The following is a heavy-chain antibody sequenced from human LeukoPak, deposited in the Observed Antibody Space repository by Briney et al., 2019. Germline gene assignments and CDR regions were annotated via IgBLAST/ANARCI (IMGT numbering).Heavy chain of an antibody. Sequence: ASLKVSCKASGCTFSSYAIMWVRQDPGQGLEWMGGIIPIFGTANYAQKFQGRVTITADESTSTAYMELSSPRSEDTAVYYCARDLDQLGWFDPWGQGTLVTVSS. CDR3: ARDLDQLGWFDP. CDR1: GCTFSSYA. CDR2: IIPIFGTA. D-gene: IGHD2-2*01. J-gene: IGHJ5*02. V-gene: IGHV1-69*13.